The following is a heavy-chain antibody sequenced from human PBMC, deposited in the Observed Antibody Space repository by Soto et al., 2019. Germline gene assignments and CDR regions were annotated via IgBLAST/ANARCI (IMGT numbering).Heavy chain of an antibody. CDR3: ARDSGGYNWNDGQVYAFDI. CDR1: GFTFSSYD. CDR2: IGTAGDT. Sequence: GGSLRLSCAASGFTFSSYDMHWVRQATGKGLEWVSAIGTAGDTYYPGSVKGRFTISRENAKNSLYLQMNSLRAEDTAVYYCARDSGGYNWNDGQVYAFDIWGQGTMVTVSS. D-gene: IGHD1-20*01. V-gene: IGHV3-13*01. J-gene: IGHJ3*02.